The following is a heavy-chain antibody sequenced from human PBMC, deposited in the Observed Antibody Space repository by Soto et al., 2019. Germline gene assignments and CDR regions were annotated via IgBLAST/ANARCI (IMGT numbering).Heavy chain of an antibody. CDR3: ARWPDGYYYYGMDV. J-gene: IGHJ6*02. CDR1: GYTFTSYD. CDR2: MNPNSGNT. V-gene: IGHV1-8*01. Sequence: QVQLVQSGAEVKKPGASVKVSCKASGYTFTSYDINWVRQATGQGLEWMGWMNPNSGNTGYAQKFQGRVTMTRNTSRSTADMELSSLRSEDTAVYYCARWPDGYYYYGMDVCGQGTTVTVSS.